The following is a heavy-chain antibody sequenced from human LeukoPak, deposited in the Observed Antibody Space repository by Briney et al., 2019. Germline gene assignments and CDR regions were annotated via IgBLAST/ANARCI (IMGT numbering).Heavy chain of an antibody. V-gene: IGHV3-21*01. J-gene: IGHJ4*02. D-gene: IGHD6-6*01. Sequence: SGGSLRLSCAASGFTFSSYSMNWVRQAPGEGLEWVSSISSSSSYIYYADSVKGRFTISRDNAKNSLYLQMNSLRAEDTAVYYCARDSSSGTVNFDYWGQGTLVTVSS. CDR3: ARDSSSGTVNFDY. CDR1: GFTFSSYS. CDR2: ISSSSSYI.